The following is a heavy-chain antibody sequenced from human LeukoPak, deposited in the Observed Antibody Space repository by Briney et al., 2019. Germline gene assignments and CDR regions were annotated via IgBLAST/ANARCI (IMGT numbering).Heavy chain of an antibody. CDR1: GGSIGTYY. Sequence: SETLSLTCTVSGGSIGTYYWSWIRQPPGKGLEWIGYIYYNGYTDYNPSLKSRVTISIHTSKNQFSLKLSSVTAADTAVYYCARQGGTVGYYYYMDVWGKGTTVTISS. V-gene: IGHV4-59*08. D-gene: IGHD1-26*01. CDR2: IYYNGYT. J-gene: IGHJ6*03. CDR3: ARQGGTVGYYYYMDV.